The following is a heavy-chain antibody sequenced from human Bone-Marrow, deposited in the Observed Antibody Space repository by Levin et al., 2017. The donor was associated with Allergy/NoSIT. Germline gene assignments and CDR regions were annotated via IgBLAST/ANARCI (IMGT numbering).Heavy chain of an antibody. J-gene: IGHJ5*02. CDR2: ISGSGDRP. CDR3: ASDPDETYVSAYSWFDP. D-gene: IGHD2-21*02. CDR1: EFSFSSYA. V-gene: IGHV3-23*01. Sequence: QPGGSLRLSCTASEFSFSSYAMSWVRQAPGKGLEWVSTISGSGDRPYYADSVKGRFTISRYNSKNTLYLQMNSLRAEDTALYNCASDPDETYVSAYSWFDPGGQGAPVTVSS.